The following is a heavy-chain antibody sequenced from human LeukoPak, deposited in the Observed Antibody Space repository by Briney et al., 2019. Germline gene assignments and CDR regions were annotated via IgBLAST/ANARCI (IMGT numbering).Heavy chain of an antibody. D-gene: IGHD1-1*01. CDR1: GFTFGSYG. CDR3: AKGTGFSVDY. CDR2: IRFDGSNK. J-gene: IGHJ4*02. Sequence: GGSLRLSCAASGFTFGSYGMHWVRQAPGKGLEWVSFIRFDGSNKYYADSVRGRFTFSRDNSKNTLYLQMNSLRPDDAAVYYCAKGTGFSVDYWGQGTLVTVSS. V-gene: IGHV3-30*02.